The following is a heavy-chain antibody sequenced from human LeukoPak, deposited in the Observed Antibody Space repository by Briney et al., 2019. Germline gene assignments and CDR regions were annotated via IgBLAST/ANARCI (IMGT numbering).Heavy chain of an antibody. CDR1: GFYVRYGYY. CDR2: ISHTGNT. J-gene: IGHJ6*03. D-gene: IGHD4-11*01. CDR3: ARYLGHYIQETPYYYMDV. Sequence: PSETLSLTCTVSGFYVRYGYYWGWIRQPPGKGLQWIGNISHTGNTYYNPSLKSRVTISLDTSKNQFSLKLSSVTAADTAVYYCARYLGHYIQETPYYYMDVWGKGTTVTVSS. V-gene: IGHV4-38-2*02.